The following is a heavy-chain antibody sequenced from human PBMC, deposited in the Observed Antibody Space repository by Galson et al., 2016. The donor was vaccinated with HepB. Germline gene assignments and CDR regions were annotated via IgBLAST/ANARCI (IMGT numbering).Heavy chain of an antibody. CDR2: IKQDRSET. CDR3: ARARPGQLPNDFNDY. J-gene: IGHJ4*02. D-gene: IGHD3-3*01. V-gene: IGHV3-7*03. CDR1: GFSFSSYW. Sequence: SLRLSCAGSGFSFSSYWMSWVRQAPGKGLEWVAHIKQDRSETHYVDSVKGRFTISRDNAKNSLYLQMNSLRAEDTAVYYCARARPGQLPNDFNDYWGQGTLVTVSS.